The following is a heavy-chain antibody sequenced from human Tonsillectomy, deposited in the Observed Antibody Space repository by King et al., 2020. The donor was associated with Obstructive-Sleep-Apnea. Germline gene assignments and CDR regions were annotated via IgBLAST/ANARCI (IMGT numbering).Heavy chain of an antibody. CDR3: ARQRNAYSSSWYVDGMDV. CDR2: ISYDGSNK. V-gene: IGHV3-30*04. CDR1: GFTFSSYA. D-gene: IGHD6-13*01. Sequence: VQLVESGGGVVQPGRSLRLSCAASGFTFSSYAIHWVRQAPGKGLEWVAVISYDGSNKYYADSVKGRFTISRDNSKNTLYLQMNSLRAEDTAVYYCARQRNAYSSSWYVDGMDVWGQGTTVTVSS. J-gene: IGHJ6*02.